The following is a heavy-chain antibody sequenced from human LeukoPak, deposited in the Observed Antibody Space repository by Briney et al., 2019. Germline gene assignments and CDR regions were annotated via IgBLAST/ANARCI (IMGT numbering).Heavy chain of an antibody. CDR3: ARGPKKNTYYDILTGYRQWWYFDY. Sequence: PSETLSLTCAVYGGSFSGYYWSWIRQPPGKGLEWIGEINHSGSTNYNPSLKSRVTISVDTSKNQFSLKLSSVTAADTAVYYCARGPKKNTYYDILTGYRQWWYFDYWGQGTLVTVSS. CDR1: GGSFSGYY. J-gene: IGHJ4*02. V-gene: IGHV4-34*01. CDR2: INHSGST. D-gene: IGHD3-9*01.